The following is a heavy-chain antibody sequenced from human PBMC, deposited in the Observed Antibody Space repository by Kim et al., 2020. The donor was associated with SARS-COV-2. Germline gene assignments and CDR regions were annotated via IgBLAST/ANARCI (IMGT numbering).Heavy chain of an antibody. D-gene: IGHD1-1*01. Sequence: ASVKVSCKTSGYGFTSNYLHWVRLAPGQGLEWMGMVYPNDGTTTYAQKFQGRVTMTSDTPTRTGYMELSSLTSEDTAVYYCARDLEGFDYWGQGPWSPSPQ. J-gene: IGHJ4*02. CDR2: VYPNDGTT. CDR1: GYGFTSNY. CDR3: ARDLEGFDY. V-gene: IGHV1-46*01.